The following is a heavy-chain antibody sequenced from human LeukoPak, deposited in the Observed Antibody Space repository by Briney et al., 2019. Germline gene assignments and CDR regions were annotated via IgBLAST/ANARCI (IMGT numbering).Heavy chain of an antibody. D-gene: IGHD5-18*01. CDR3: AKDGDGYSYGRYYFDY. CDR2: ISGSGGST. V-gene: IGHV3-23*01. Sequence: GGSLRLSCAASGFTFSSYSMNWVRQAPGKGLEWVSAISGSGGSTYYADSVKGRFTISRDNSKNTLYLQMNSLRAEDTAVYYCAKDGDGYSYGRYYFDYWGQGTLVTVSS. J-gene: IGHJ4*02. CDR1: GFTFSSYS.